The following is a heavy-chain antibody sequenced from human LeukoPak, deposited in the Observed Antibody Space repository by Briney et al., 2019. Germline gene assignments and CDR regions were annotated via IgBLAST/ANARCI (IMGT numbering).Heavy chain of an antibody. CDR3: AGRAASFFDY. CDR1: GDSLNRYY. V-gene: IGHV4-59*01. J-gene: IGHJ4*02. CDR2: IFYSGCS. Sequence: SVTLSLTCTVSGDSLNRYYWSWIRQPPGEGLQWIGYIFYSGCSNYNASLRSRVAISVDPSKNQFSLNLTSVTAADTAVYYCAGRAASFFDYWGQGILVTVSS. D-gene: IGHD6-25*01.